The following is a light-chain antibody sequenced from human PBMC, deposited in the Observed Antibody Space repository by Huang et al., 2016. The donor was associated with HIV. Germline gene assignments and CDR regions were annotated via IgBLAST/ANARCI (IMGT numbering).Light chain of an antibody. J-gene: IGKJ3*01. V-gene: IGKV3-11*01. Sequence: EIVLTQSPATLSLSPGERATLSCRASQSVSSYLAWYQQKPGHAPRLLIYDASNRATGIPARFSGSGSGTDFTLTISSLEPEDFAVYYCQQRSSWPPTFGPGTKVDIK. CDR3: QQRSSWPPT. CDR1: QSVSSY. CDR2: DAS.